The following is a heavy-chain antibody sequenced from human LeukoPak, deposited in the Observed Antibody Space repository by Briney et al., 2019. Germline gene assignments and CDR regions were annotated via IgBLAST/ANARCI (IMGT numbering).Heavy chain of an antibody. CDR1: GYTFTSYA. J-gene: IGHJ4*02. CDR2: INTNTGNP. D-gene: IGHD3-3*01. V-gene: IGHV7-4-1*02. CDR3: ARGGPNDYDFWSGYFGYYFDY. Sequence: GASVKVSCKASGYTFTSYAMNWVRQAPGQGLEWMGWINTNTGNPTYAQGFTGRFVFSLDTSVSTAYLQISSLKAEDTAVYYCARGGPNDYDFWSGYFGYYFDYWGQGTLVTVSS.